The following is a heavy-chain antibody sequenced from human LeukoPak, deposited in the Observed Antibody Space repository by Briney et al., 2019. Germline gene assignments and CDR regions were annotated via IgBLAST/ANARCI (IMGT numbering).Heavy chain of an antibody. Sequence: SETLSLTCTVSGGSISSGSYYWSWIRQPAGKGLECIGRIYTNGSTNYNTSLKSRVTISVDTSKNQFSLKPSSVTAADTAVYYCASAYSVGATKWFGAFDIWGQGTMVTVSS. CDR3: ASAYSVGATKWFGAFDI. J-gene: IGHJ3*02. CDR2: IYTNGST. D-gene: IGHD1-26*01. CDR1: GGSISSGSYY. V-gene: IGHV4-61*02.